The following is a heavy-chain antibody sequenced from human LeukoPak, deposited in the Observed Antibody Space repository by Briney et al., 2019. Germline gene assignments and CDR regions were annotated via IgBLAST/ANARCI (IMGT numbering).Heavy chain of an antibody. D-gene: IGHD2-2*01. CDR2: IYYSGST. Sequence: SETLSLTCTVSGGSISSGGYYWSWIRQHPGKGLEWIGYIYYSGSTYYNPSLRSRVTISVDTSKNQFSLKLSSVTAADTAVYYCARGCSSTTCYRGGFDYWGQGTLVTVSS. V-gene: IGHV4-31*03. J-gene: IGHJ4*02. CDR3: ARGCSSTTCYRGGFDY. CDR1: GGSISSGGYY.